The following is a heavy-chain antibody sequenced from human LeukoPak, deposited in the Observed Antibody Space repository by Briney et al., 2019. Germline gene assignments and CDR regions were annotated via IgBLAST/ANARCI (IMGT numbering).Heavy chain of an antibody. V-gene: IGHV3-30*02. D-gene: IGHD3-22*01. CDR3: AKDNYYDTSGYYYPDY. CDR1: GFTFSSYG. J-gene: IGHJ4*02. Sequence: QPGGSLRLSCAASGFTFSSYGMHWVRQAPGKGLEWVAFIRHDGSNKYYADSVKGRFTISGDNSKNTLYLQMNSLRAEDTAVYYCAKDNYYDTSGYYYPDYWGQGTQVTVSS. CDR2: IRHDGSNK.